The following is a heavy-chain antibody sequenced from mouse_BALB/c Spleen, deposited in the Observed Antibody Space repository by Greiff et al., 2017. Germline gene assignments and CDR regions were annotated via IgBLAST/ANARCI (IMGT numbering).Heavy chain of an antibody. CDR3: ARGPIYYDYDVSDY. J-gene: IGHJ2*01. D-gene: IGHD2-4*01. CDR2: IYPGDGDT. V-gene: IGHV1-80*01. Sequence: QVQLQQSGAELVRPGSSVKISCKASGYAFSSYWMNWVKQRPGQGLEWIGQIYPGDGDTNYNGKFKGKATLTADKSSSTAYMQLSSLTSEDSAVYYCARGPIYYDYDVSDYWGQGTTLTVSS. CDR1: GYAFSSYW.